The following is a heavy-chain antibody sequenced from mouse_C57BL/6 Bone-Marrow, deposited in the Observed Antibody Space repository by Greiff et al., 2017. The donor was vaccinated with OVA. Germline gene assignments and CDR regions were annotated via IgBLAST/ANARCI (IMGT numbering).Heavy chain of an antibody. J-gene: IGHJ4*01. D-gene: IGHD2-4*01. CDR2: ISSGGSYT. V-gene: IGHV5-6*02. Sequence: EVKLMESGGDLVKPGGSLKLSCAASGFTFSSYGMSWVRQTPGKRLEWVATISSGGSYTYYPDSVKGRFTISRDNAKNTLYLQMSSLKSEDTAMYYCARRGDYDGYYAMDYWGQGTSVTVSS. CDR1: GFTFSSYG. CDR3: ARRGDYDGYYAMDY.